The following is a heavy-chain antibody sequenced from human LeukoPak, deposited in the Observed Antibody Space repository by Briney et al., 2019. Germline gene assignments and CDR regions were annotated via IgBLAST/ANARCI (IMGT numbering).Heavy chain of an antibody. CDR3: AREKPYYDSSGYINWFDP. Sequence: SETLSLTCTVSGGSISSYYWSWIRQPPGKGLEWIGYIYYSGSTNYNPSLKSRVTISVDTSKNQFSLKLSSVTAADTAVYYCAREKPYYDSSGYINWFDPWGQGTLVTVSS. D-gene: IGHD3-22*01. V-gene: IGHV4-59*01. J-gene: IGHJ5*02. CDR2: IYYSGST. CDR1: GGSISSYY.